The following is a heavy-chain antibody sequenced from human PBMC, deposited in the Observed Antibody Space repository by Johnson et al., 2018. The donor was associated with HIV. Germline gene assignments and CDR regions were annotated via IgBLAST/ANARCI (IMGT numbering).Heavy chain of an antibody. D-gene: IGHD3-10*01. Sequence: MQLVESGGGLVQPGGSLRLSCAASGFTFSSYWMHWVRQAPGKGLEWVSGINWNGASTGYADSVKGRFTVSRDNSKNTLYLQMNSLRVEDTAVYYCASEVRGVLDIWGQGTMVTVSS. J-gene: IGHJ3*02. CDR1: GFTFSSYW. CDR2: INWNGAST. V-gene: IGHV3-74*02. CDR3: ASEVRGVLDI.